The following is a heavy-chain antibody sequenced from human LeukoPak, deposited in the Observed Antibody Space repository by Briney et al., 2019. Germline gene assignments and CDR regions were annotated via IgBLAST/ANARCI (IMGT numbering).Heavy chain of an antibody. Sequence: GGSLRLSCAASGFTVSSNYMSWVRQAPGKGLEWLSIIYSGGSIYYAKSVKGRFTISRDSSKNTLYLQMNSLRVEDTAVYYCARDHAVGSKDYGMDVWGQGTTVTVSS. D-gene: IGHD1-26*01. J-gene: IGHJ6*02. V-gene: IGHV3-66*01. CDR1: GFTVSSNY. CDR2: IYSGGSI. CDR3: ARDHAVGSKDYGMDV.